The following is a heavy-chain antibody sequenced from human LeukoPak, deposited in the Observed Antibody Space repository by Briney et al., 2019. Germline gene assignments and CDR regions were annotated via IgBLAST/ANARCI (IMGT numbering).Heavy chain of an antibody. CDR3: ARGVPLYYYYMDV. CDR2: IKQDESEK. Sequence: GGSLRLSCSASGFTFSNYWMSWVRQAPGKGLEWLANIKQDESEKYYVDSVKGRFTISRDNAENSLYLQMNSLRAEDTAVYYCARGVPLYYYYMDVWGKGTTVTASS. J-gene: IGHJ6*03. V-gene: IGHV3-7*01. CDR1: GFTFSNYW. D-gene: IGHD5/OR15-5a*01.